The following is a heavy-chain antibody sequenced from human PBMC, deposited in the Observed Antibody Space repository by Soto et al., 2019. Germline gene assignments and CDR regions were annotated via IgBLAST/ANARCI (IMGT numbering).Heavy chain of an antibody. V-gene: IGHV1-69*06. CDR1: GGTFSNYA. CDR3: AMADYYDSSGYPDY. CDR2: IIPIFGTA. D-gene: IGHD3-22*01. J-gene: IGHJ4*02. Sequence: QVQLVQSGAEVKMPGSSVKVSCKTSGGTFSNYAISWVRQAPGQGLEWMGGIIPIFGTANYAQKFQGRVTITADKSTTTTYMELSSLRSEDTAVYYCAMADYYDSSGYPDYWGQGTLVTVSS.